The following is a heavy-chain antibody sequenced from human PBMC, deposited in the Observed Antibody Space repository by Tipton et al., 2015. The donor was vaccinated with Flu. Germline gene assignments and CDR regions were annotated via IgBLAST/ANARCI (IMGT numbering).Heavy chain of an antibody. Sequence: TLSLTCTVSRGSINSYYLSWIRQSPGKGLEWIGAVYYSGGSPNYNPSFKSRVTISVDRSKNQFSLKLSSVTAADTAVYYCARYGSTSYNFWFGPWGQGTLITVSS. V-gene: IGHV4-59*08. CDR1: RGSINSYY. D-gene: IGHD3-10*01. J-gene: IGHJ5*02. CDR3: ARYGSTSYNFWFGP. CDR2: VYYSGGSP.